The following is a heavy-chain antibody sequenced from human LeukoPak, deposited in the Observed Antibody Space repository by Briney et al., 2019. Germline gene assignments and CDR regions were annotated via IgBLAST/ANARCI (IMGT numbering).Heavy chain of an antibody. Sequence: ASVKVSCKASGGTFSSYAISWVRQAPGQGLEWMGGIIPIFGTANYAQKFQGRVTITADESTSTAYMELGSLRSEDTAVYYCARDPVTYSSSSNWFDPWGQGTLVTVSS. D-gene: IGHD6-6*01. CDR1: GGTFSSYA. CDR2: IIPIFGTA. CDR3: ARDPVTYSSSSNWFDP. J-gene: IGHJ5*02. V-gene: IGHV1-69*13.